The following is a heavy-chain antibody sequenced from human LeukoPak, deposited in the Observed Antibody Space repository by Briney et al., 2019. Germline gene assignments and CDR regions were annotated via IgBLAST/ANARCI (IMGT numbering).Heavy chain of an antibody. CDR3: ARVVPAAMRDTAMASDY. D-gene: IGHD2-2*01. CDR2: IYYSGST. CDR1: GGSISSSSYY. Sequence: PSETLSLTCTVSGGSISSSSYYWGWIRQPPGKGLEWIGSIYYSGSTYYNPSLKSRVTISVDTSKNQFSLKLSSVTAADTAVYYCARVVPAAMRDTAMASDYWGQGTLVTVSS. J-gene: IGHJ4*02. V-gene: IGHV4-39*01.